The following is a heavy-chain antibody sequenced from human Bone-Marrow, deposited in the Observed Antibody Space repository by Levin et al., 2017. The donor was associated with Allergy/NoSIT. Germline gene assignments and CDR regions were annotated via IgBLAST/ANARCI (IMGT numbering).Heavy chain of an antibody. CDR3: ARSVGWGPLGYCSSTSCYKYYYYGMDV. D-gene: IGHD2-2*02. V-gene: IGHV3-21*01. Sequence: GGSLRLSCAASGFTFSSYSMNWVRQAPGKGLEWVSSISSSSSYIYYADSVKGRFTISRDNAKNSLYLQMNSLRAEDTAVYYCARSVGWGPLGYCSSTSCYKYYYYGMDVWGQGTTVTVSS. CDR1: GFTFSSYS. CDR2: ISSSSSYI. J-gene: IGHJ6*02.